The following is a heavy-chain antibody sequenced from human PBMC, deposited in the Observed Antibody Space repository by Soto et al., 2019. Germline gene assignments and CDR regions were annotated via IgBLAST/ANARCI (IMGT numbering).Heavy chain of an antibody. Sequence: PSETLSLTCTVSGGSISSSSYYWSWIRQPPGKGLEWIGYIYYSGSTNYNPSLTSRVTISVDRSKNQFSLKLNSVTAADTAVYYCARVPDVWGQGTTVTVAS. CDR1: GGSISSSSYY. V-gene: IGHV4-61*05. D-gene: IGHD2-2*01. CDR2: IYYSGST. J-gene: IGHJ6*02. CDR3: ARVPDV.